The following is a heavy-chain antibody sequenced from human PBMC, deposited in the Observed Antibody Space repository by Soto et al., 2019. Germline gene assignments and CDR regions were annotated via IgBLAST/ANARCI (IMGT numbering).Heavy chain of an antibody. Sequence: GGSLRLSCAASGFTFSSYAMGWVRQAPGKGLEWVSAISGSGGSTYYADSVKGRFTISRDNSKNTLYLQMNSLRAEDTAVYYCAKDLLRVRAAGNNWFDPWGQGTLVTVSS. D-gene: IGHD6-13*01. CDR2: ISGSGGST. J-gene: IGHJ5*02. V-gene: IGHV3-23*01. CDR1: GFTFSSYA. CDR3: AKDLLRVRAAGNNWFDP.